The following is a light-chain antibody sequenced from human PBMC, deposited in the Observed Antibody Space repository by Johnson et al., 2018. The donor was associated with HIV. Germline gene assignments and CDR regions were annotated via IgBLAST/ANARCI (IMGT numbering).Light chain of an antibody. CDR1: SSNIGNNY. CDR3: GTRDSSLGV. J-gene: IGLJ1*01. CDR2: ENN. V-gene: IGLV1-51*02. Sequence: QSVLTQPPSVSAAPGQKVTISCSGSSSNIGNNYVSWYQQLPGTAPKLLIYENNKRPSGIPDRFSGSKSGTSATLGITGLQTGDEADDYCGTRDSSLGVFGTGTKVTVL.